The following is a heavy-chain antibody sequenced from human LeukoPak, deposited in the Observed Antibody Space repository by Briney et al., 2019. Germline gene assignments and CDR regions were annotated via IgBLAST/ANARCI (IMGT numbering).Heavy chain of an antibody. V-gene: IGHV6-1*01. Sequence: SQTLSITCAISGDSVSSNSVTWNWIRQSPSRGLEWLGRTYYRSTWYNDYAVSVRGRITVNPDTSKNQFSLHLNSVTPEDTAVYYCARRLTQYDCFDPWGQGILVTVSS. CDR3: ARRLTQYDCFDP. CDR1: GDSVSSNSVT. CDR2: TYYRSTWYN. D-gene: IGHD2-2*01. J-gene: IGHJ5*02.